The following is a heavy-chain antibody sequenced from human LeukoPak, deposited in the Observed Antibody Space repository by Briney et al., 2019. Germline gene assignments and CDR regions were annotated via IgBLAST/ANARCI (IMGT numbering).Heavy chain of an antibody. J-gene: IGHJ4*02. CDR2: IDPSDSYT. V-gene: IGHV5-10-1*01. CDR1: GYSFTSYW. D-gene: IGHD1-26*01. Sequence: GESLKISCKGSGYSFTSYWINWVRQMPGKGLEWMGRIDPSDSYTNYSPSFQGHVTISADKSFSTAYLQWSSLKASDTAIYYCARLGATGIDDWGQGTLVTVFS. CDR3: ARLGATGIDD.